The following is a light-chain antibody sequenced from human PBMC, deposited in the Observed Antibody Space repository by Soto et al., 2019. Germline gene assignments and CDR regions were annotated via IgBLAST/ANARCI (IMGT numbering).Light chain of an antibody. J-gene: IGKJ4*02. Sequence: DIQMTHSPSSLSASVGARVTTTCRTIQGIRNDLGWYQQKPGKAPKSLIYAASSLQSWVPSRFSGSGSGTAFTLTISSLQPEDCATYYCLQHNSYPLTCGGGTKVEIK. V-gene: IGKV1-17*01. CDR3: LQHNSYPLT. CDR2: AAS. CDR1: QGIRND.